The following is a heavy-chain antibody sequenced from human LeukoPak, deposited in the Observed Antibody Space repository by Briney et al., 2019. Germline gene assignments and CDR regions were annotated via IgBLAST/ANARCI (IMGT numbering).Heavy chain of an antibody. Sequence: PSGTLSPTCGVSGGSISNTNWWSWVRQPPGQGLEWIGEISLTGLTHYNPSLESRVTVSLDKSMNQLSLNLTSVTAADTAVYYCSRENGAFSPFGYWGQGTLVTVLS. CDR1: GGSISNTNW. D-gene: IGHD2-8*01. CDR2: ISLTGLT. CDR3: SRENGAFSPFGY. V-gene: IGHV4-4*02. J-gene: IGHJ4*02.